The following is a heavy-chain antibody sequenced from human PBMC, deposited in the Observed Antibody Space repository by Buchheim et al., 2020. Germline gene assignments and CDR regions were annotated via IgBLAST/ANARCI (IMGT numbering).Heavy chain of an antibody. CDR2: IYHTGST. D-gene: IGHD2-2*01. V-gene: IGHV4-4*02. CDR1: GGSITSSHW. J-gene: IGHJ5*01. CDR3: ARDPSSSATFDS. Sequence: QVQLQESGPGLVKPSGTLSLTCAVSGGSITSSHWWTWVRQPPGKGLEWLGEIYHTGSTNYRPSLESRVTILVARSKNQFSLTLRSVTAAETGFYYCARDPSSSATFDSWGQGTL.